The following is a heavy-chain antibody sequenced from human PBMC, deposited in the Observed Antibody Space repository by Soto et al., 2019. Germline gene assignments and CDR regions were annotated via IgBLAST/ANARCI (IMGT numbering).Heavy chain of an antibody. CDR2: IYYSGST. D-gene: IGHD1-1*01. Sequence: QVQLQESGPGLVKPSQTLSLTCTVSGGSISSGDYYWSWIRQPPGKGLEWIGYIYYSGSTYYNPSLKSRVTISVDTSKNQFSLKLSSVTAADTAVYYCARQNWNDNYYYGMDVWGQGTTVTVSS. CDR3: ARQNWNDNYYYGMDV. CDR1: GGSISSGDYY. J-gene: IGHJ6*02. V-gene: IGHV4-30-4*01.